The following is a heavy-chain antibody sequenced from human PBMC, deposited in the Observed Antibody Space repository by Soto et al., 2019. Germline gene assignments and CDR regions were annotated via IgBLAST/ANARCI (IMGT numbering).Heavy chain of an antibody. CDR2: IYYSGST. CDR1: GGSISTGGYY. Sequence: QVQLQESGPGLVKPSQTLSLTCTVSGGSISTGGYYWNWIRQHPGKGLEWIGYIYYSGSTYYNPSPXRXXTISVDTSKNQFSLKLSSVTAADTAVYYCARSPDYWGQGTLVTVSS. CDR3: ARSPDY. J-gene: IGHJ4*02. V-gene: IGHV4-31*03.